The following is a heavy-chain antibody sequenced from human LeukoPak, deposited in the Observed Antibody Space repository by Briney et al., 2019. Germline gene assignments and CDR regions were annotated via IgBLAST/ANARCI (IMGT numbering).Heavy chain of an antibody. V-gene: IGHV3-30-3*01. CDR1: GFTFTSYD. CDR2: ISSDGSSK. J-gene: IGHJ6*03. Sequence: PGGSLRLSCAASGFTFTSYDIHWVRQAPGKGLEWVAVISSDGSSKYYADSVKGRFTISRDNSKNTLYLQMNSLRAEDTAVYYCARGPEYYYYMDVWGKGTTVTVSS. CDR3: ARGPEYYYYMDV.